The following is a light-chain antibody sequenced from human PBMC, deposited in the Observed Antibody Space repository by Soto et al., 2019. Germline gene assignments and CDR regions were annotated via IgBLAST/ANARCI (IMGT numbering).Light chain of an antibody. V-gene: IGKV3-20*01. CDR1: QSVSSSY. Sequence: EIVITQSPATLSVSPGERATLSCRASQSVSSSYLAWYQQKPGQAPRLLIYGASNRATGIPDRFSGSGSGTDFTLTISRLEPEDFAVYYCQHYGSSPRTFGQGTKVDI. CDR2: GAS. J-gene: IGKJ1*01. CDR3: QHYGSSPRT.